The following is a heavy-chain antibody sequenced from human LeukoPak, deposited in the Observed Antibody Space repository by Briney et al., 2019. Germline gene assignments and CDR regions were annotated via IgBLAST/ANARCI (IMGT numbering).Heavy chain of an antibody. CDR3: AKGLTSSSWYYDY. D-gene: IGHD6-13*01. Sequence: PGGSLRLSCTASGFAFGDYAMSWFRQAPGKGLEWVAFIRYDGSNKYYADSVKGRFTISRDNSKNTLYLQMNSLRAEDTAVYYCAKGLTSSSWYYDYWGQGTLVTVSS. CDR1: GFAFGDYA. CDR2: IRYDGSNK. V-gene: IGHV3-30*02. J-gene: IGHJ4*02.